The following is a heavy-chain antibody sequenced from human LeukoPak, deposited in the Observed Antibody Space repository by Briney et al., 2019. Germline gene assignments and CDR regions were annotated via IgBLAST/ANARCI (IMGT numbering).Heavy chain of an antibody. D-gene: IGHD2-15*01. CDR2: INHSGST. CDR3: ARFRLMGGAFDI. CDR1: GGPFSGYY. V-gene: IGHV4-34*01. J-gene: IGHJ3*02. Sequence: SETLSLTCALYGGPFSGYYWSWIRQPPGKGLEWIGEINHSGSTNYNPSLKSRVTISVDTSKNQFSLKLSSVTAADTAVYYCARFRLMGGAFDIWGQGTMVTVSS.